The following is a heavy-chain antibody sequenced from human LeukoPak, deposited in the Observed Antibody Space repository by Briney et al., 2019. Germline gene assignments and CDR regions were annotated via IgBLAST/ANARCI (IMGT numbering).Heavy chain of an antibody. J-gene: IGHJ6*03. CDR3: ARCGECSSTSCYTGYYYYYYMDV. D-gene: IGHD2-2*02. Sequence: PSETLSLTCPVSGYSINSGHYWAWIRQPPGKGLEWIGHIYHSGSTYYNPSLQSRVTISVDTSKNQFSLKLSSVTAADTAVYYCARCGECSSTSCYTGYYYYYYMDVWGKGTTVTVSS. CDR1: GYSINSGHY. V-gene: IGHV4-38-2*01. CDR2: IYHSGST.